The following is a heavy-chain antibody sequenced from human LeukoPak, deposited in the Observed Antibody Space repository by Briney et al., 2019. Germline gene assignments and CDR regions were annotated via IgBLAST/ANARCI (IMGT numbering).Heavy chain of an antibody. CDR1: GGSISSGDYY. J-gene: IGHJ6*03. CDR3: ARGSGFLEWLLVSYYYMDV. V-gene: IGHV4-30-4*08. Sequence: SQTLPLTCTVSGGSISSGDYYWSWIRQPPGKGLEWIGYIYYSGSTYYNPSLKSRVTISVDTSKNQFSLKLSSVTAADTAVYYCARGSGFLEWLLVSYYYMDVWGKGTTVTVSS. D-gene: IGHD3-3*01. CDR2: IYYSGST.